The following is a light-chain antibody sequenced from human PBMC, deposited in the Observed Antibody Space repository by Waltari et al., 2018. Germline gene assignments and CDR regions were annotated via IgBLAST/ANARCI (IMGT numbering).Light chain of an antibody. CDR3: SSYTSSSTLV. CDR2: DVS. CDR1: NSDVGTYNY. V-gene: IGLV2-14*04. Sequence: SGSPGQWITISCTGSNSDVGTYNYVSWYQQHPGKAPKLMIYDVSKRPSGVSDRFSGSKSGNTASLTISGLQAEDEADYYCSSYTSSSTLVFGGGTKVTVL. J-gene: IGLJ3*02.